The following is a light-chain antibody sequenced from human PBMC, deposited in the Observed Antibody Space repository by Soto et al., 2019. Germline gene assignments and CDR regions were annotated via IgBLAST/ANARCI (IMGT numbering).Light chain of an antibody. Sequence: QSVLTQPASVSGSPGQSITISCTGTSSDVGGYNFVSWYQQHPGKAPKLMIYEVNNRPSGVSNRFSGSKSGNTASLTISGLQADDEADYYCSSWTSSTTQVLGGGTKADRP. CDR3: SSWTSSTTQV. CDR2: EVN. J-gene: IGLJ3*02. V-gene: IGLV2-14*01. CDR1: SSDVGGYNF.